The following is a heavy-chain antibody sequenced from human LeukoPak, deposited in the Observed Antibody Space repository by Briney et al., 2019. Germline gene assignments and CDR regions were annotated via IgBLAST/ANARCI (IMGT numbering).Heavy chain of an antibody. V-gene: IGHV3-66*01. Sequence: GGSLRLSCAASGFTVSSNYMSWVRQAPGKGLEWVSVIYSGGSTYYADSVKGRFTISRDNSKNTLYLQMNSLRAEDTAVYYCARGLHYDFWSGYYHAFDIWGQGTMVTVSS. J-gene: IGHJ3*02. CDR2: IYSGGST. CDR3: ARGLHYDFWSGYYHAFDI. D-gene: IGHD3-3*01. CDR1: GFTVSSNY.